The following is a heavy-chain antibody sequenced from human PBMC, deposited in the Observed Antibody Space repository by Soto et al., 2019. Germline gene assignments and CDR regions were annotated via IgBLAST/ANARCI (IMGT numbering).Heavy chain of an antibody. J-gene: IGHJ5*02. Sequence: VQLVESGGGLVKPGGSLRLSCAASGFTFSDYYMSWIRQAPGKGLAWVSYISSSSSYIYYADSVKGRFTISRDNAKNSLYLQMNSLRAEDTAVYYCARDPRSSSWSGTGWFDPWGQGTLVTVSS. CDR1: GFTFSDYY. V-gene: IGHV3-11*06. D-gene: IGHD6-13*01. CDR2: ISSSSSYI. CDR3: ARDPRSSSWSGTGWFDP.